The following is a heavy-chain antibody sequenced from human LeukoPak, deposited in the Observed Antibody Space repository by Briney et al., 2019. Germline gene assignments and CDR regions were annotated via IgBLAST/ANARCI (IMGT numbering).Heavy chain of an antibody. J-gene: IGHJ4*02. CDR1: GDSIRSTSYY. Sequence: SETLSLACTVSGDSIRSTSYYWGWIRQPPGKGLEWIGSIYYSGHTYYNPSLKSRVTIAVDTSKNQFSLTLNSVTAADTAVYYCARRKSFYDSSGYFDHWGRGTLVTVS. CDR2: IYYSGHT. CDR3: ARRKSFYDSSGYFDH. D-gene: IGHD3-22*01. V-gene: IGHV4-39*01.